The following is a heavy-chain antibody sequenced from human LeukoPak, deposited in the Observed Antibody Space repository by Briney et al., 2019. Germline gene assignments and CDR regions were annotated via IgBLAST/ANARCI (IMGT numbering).Heavy chain of an antibody. V-gene: IGHV3-11*03. CDR3: ARGHWGMDF. Sequence: GGSLRLSCEASGFMFSDYYMSWIRQAPGKGLEWASYISGDSSYTNYAESVQGRFTISRDNAENSVYLHMDSLRADDTAMYFCARGHWGMDFWGHGTLVTVSS. CDR1: GFMFSDYY. J-gene: IGHJ4*01. D-gene: IGHD7-27*01. CDR2: ISGDSSYT.